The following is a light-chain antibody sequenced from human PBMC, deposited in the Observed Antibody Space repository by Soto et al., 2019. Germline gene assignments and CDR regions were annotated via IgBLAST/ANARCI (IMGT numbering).Light chain of an antibody. CDR3: QQYNYFWA. CDR1: QSVSSYS. CDR2: GAS. Sequence: EIVLTQSPGTLSLSPGERATLSCRASQSVSSYSLAWYQKKPGQAPRLLIYGASSRAAGIPDRFSGSGSGTDFTLTISSLPPDDFATYYCQQYNYFWAFGQGTKVDI. J-gene: IGKJ1*01. V-gene: IGKV3-20*01.